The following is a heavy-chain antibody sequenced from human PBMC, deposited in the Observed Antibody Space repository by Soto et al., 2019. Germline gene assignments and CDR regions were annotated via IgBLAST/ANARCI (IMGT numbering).Heavy chain of an antibody. J-gene: IGHJ6*02. Sequence: SETLSLTCTVSGGSISRYYWSWIRQSPGKGLGWIGYIYYSGTTNYNPSLRSRVTISVDTSNNQFSLRLTSVTAADTAVYYCSRAPSAYSRGYGMDVWGQGTTVTVSS. V-gene: IGHV4-59*01. CDR2: IYYSGTT. D-gene: IGHD5-18*01. CDR1: GGSISRYY. CDR3: SRAPSAYSRGYGMDV.